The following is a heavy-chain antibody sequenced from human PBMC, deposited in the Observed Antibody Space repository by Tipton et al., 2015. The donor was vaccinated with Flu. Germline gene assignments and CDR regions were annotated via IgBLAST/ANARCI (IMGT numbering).Heavy chain of an antibody. Sequence: TLSLTCTVSGGSISSSSYYWGWIRQPPGKGLEWIGSIYYSGSTYYNPSLKSRVTISVDTSKNQFSLKLSSVTAADTAVYYCARDSYGSSWTGGAFDTWGQGTMVTVSS. D-gene: IGHD6-13*01. V-gene: IGHV4-39*07. CDR1: GGSISSSSYY. J-gene: IGHJ3*02. CDR2: IYYSGST. CDR3: ARDSYGSSWTGGAFDT.